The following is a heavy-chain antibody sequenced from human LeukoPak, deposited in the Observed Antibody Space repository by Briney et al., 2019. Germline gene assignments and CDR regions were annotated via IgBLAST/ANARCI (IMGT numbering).Heavy chain of an antibody. J-gene: IGHJ2*01. V-gene: IGHV5-51*01. CDR3: ARLDTVMPPFTYRYFDL. CDR2: VYPGDSDT. D-gene: IGHD5-18*01. CDR1: GYSFTSYW. Sequence: GESLKISCKGSGYSFTSYWIGWVRQMPGKGLEWMGIVYPGDSDTRYSPSFQGQVTIPADKSISTAYLQWSSLKASDTAMYYCARLDTVMPPFTYRYFDLWGRGTLVTVSS.